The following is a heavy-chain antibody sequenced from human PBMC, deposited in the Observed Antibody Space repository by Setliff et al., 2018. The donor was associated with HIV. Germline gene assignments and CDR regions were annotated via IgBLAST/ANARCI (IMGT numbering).Heavy chain of an antibody. CDR1: GDSIISGSYY. CDR3: AREAPSEPTRYYNFWSGYPDWFDP. J-gene: IGHJ5*02. D-gene: IGHD3-3*01. CDR2: IYNGGAS. Sequence: PSETLSLTCIVPGDSIISGSYYWAWIRQPPGKGLEWIGTIYNGGASHYNPSLKSRVIIFLDPSKNQFSLELTSVTAADTAVYYWAREAPSEPTRYYNFWSGYPDWFDPWGPGTLVTVSS. V-gene: IGHV4-39*07.